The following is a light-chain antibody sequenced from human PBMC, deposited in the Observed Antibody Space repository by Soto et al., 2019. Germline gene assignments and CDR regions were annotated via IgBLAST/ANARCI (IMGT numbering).Light chain of an antibody. CDR2: EVS. Sequence: QSALTQPASVSGSPGQSITISCTGTSSDVGGYNYVSWYQQHPGKAPKLMIYEVSNRPSGVSNRFSGSKSGNTASLTISGLQAEDEADYYFASFTSGALYVFGTGTKLTVL. J-gene: IGLJ1*01. CDR3: ASFTSGALYV. V-gene: IGLV2-14*01. CDR1: SSDVGGYNY.